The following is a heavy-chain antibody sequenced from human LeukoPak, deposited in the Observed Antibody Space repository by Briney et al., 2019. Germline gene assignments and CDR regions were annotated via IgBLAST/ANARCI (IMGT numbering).Heavy chain of an antibody. CDR3: ARARSGYYYYFDY. Sequence: SETLSLTCAVYGGSFSGYYWSWIRQPPGKGLEWIGYIYHSGSTYYNPSLKSRVTISVDRSKNQFSLKLSSVTAADTAVYYCARARSGYYYYFDYWGQGTLVTVSS. CDR2: IYHSGST. D-gene: IGHD3-22*01. CDR1: GGSFSGYY. J-gene: IGHJ4*02. V-gene: IGHV4-34*01.